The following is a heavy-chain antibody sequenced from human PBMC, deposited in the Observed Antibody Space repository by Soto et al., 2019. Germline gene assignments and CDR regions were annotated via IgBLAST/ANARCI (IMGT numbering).Heavy chain of an antibody. V-gene: IGHV1-18*04. CDR1: GYTYTSYG. J-gene: IGHJ5*01. D-gene: IGHD2-2*01. CDR2: ISGYNGNT. CDR3: ARGPRYCSTTSCFSEVYWFAS. Sequence: ASVKVSCKASGYTYTSYGISWVRQAPGEGLEWMGWISGYNGNTEYARKVQARVTMTTDTSTTTAYMELRSLRSDDTAVYYCARGPRYCSTTSCFSEVYWFASWGKGTLVTVSS.